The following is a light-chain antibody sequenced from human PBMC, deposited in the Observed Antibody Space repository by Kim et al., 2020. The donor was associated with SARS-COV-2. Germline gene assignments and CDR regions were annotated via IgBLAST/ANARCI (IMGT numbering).Light chain of an antibody. Sequence: ASGGDSVTITCRASQSISNYLNWYQQKPGKAPELLIYGASNLQGGVPSRFSGSGSGTDFSLTISSLQREDFAIYYCQQSYSIPPTFGGGTKVDIK. J-gene: IGKJ4*01. CDR3: QQSYSIPPT. V-gene: IGKV1-39*01. CDR2: GAS. CDR1: QSISNY.